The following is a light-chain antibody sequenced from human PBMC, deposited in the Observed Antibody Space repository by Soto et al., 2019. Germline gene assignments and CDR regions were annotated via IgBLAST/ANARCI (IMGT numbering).Light chain of an antibody. V-gene: IGLV2-14*01. Sequence: QSALTQPASVSGSPGESIAISCTGTISDIGGYNFVSWYQQHPGEAPKLIIYEVKNRPSGISDRFSGSKSASTASLTISGLQPEDEADYYCSSYTSNRLVVFGGGTQLTVL. CDR3: SSYTSNRLVV. J-gene: IGLJ2*01. CDR1: ISDIGGYNF. CDR2: EVK.